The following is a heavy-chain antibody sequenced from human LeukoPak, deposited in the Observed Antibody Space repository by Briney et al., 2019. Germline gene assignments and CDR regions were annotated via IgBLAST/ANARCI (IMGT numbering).Heavy chain of an antibody. CDR2: IRYDESNK. V-gene: IGHV3-30*02. CDR3: ARDRCEWRSKYCGVGSWFDP. J-gene: IGHJ5*02. CDR1: GFTFRSYG. Sequence: GGSLRLSCAASGFTFRSYGMHWVRQAPGKGLEWVAFIRYDESNKYYADSVKSRFTVYRDNSNNTMYLQMSSLRAEDTAVYYCARDRCEWRSKYCGVGSWFDPWGQGTLVTVSS. D-gene: IGHD4-11*01.